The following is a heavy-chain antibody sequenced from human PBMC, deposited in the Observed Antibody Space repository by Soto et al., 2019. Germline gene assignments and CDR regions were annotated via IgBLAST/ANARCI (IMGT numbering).Heavy chain of an antibody. V-gene: IGHV3-7*03. J-gene: IGHJ4*02. CDR3: ATRPCEVYYYGVFGY. Sequence: EVQLVESGGGLVQPGGSLRLSCEASGFTFTTCWMTWVRQAPGTGLEWVANINKDGSEKYYVDAVKGRVTISEDNAKNSLFLQVNSLRAEDKAVYYCATRPCEVYYYGVFGYWGKGALVTVSS. CDR2: INKDGSEK. D-gene: IGHD3-16*01. CDR1: GFTFTTCW.